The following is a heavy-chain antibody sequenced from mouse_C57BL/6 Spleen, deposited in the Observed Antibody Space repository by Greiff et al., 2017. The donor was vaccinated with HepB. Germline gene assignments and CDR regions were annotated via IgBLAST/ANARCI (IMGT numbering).Heavy chain of an antibody. V-gene: IGHV1-82*01. D-gene: IGHD3-2*02. CDR2: IYPGDGDT. J-gene: IGHJ4*01. CDR1: GYAFSSSW. Sequence: QVQLQHSGPELVKPGASVKISCTASGYAFSSSWMNWVKQRPGKGLEWIGRIYPGDGDTNYNGKFKGKATRTADKSSSTAYMQLSSLTSEDAAVYGCARSRPQGEMDYWGQGTSVTVSS. CDR3: ARSRPQGEMDY.